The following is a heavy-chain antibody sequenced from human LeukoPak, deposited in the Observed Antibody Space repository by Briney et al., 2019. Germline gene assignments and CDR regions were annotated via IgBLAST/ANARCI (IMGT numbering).Heavy chain of an antibody. CDR1: GGSFSGYY. V-gene: IGHV4-34*01. CDR2: INHSGST. D-gene: IGHD5-12*01. Sequence: SETLSLTCAVYGGSFSGYYWSWIRQPPGKGLEWIGEINHSGSTNYNPSLKSRVTISVDTSKNQFSLKLSSVTAADTAVYYCARGKLRSYWYFDLWGRGTRVTVSS. CDR3: ARGKLRSYWYFDL. J-gene: IGHJ2*01.